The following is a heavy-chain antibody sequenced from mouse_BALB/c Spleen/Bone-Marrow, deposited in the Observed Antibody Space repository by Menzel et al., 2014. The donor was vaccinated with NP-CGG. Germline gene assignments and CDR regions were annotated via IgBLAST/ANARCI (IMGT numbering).Heavy chain of an antibody. D-gene: IGHD2-3*01. J-gene: IGHJ3*01. V-gene: IGHV2-2*02. CDR2: IWSGGST. CDR3: ATDGYYVRFAY. CDR1: GFSLTSYG. Sequence: VQGVESGPGLVQPSQSLSITCTVSGFSLTSYGVHWVRQSAGKGLEWLGVIWSGGSTDYNAAFISRLSISKDNSKSQVFFKMNSLQANDTAIYYCATDGYYVRFAYWGQGTLVTVSA.